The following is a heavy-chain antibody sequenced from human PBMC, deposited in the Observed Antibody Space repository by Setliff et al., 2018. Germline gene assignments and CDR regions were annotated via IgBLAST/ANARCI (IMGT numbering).Heavy chain of an antibody. J-gene: IGHJ3*02. Sequence: GGSLRLSCAASGFTFSSYSMNWVRQAPGKGLEWVSSISSSSSYIYYADSVKGRFTISRDNAKNSLYLQMNSLRAEDTAVYYCVRDDADNYDAFDNWGQGTLVTGSS. CDR3: VRDDADNYDAFDN. CDR1: GFTFSSYS. D-gene: IGHD3-22*01. V-gene: IGHV3-21*01. CDR2: ISSSSSYI.